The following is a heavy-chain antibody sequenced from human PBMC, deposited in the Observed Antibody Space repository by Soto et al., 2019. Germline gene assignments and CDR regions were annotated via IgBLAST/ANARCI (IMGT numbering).Heavy chain of an antibody. CDR1: GGSFSGYY. D-gene: IGHD2-2*01. Sequence: PSETLSLTCAVYGGSFSGYYWSWIRQPPGKGLEWIGEINHSGSTNYNPSLKSRVTISVDTSKSQFSLKLSSVTAADTAVYYCARGRQLTIFDYWGQGTLVTVSS. CDR2: INHSGST. J-gene: IGHJ4*02. V-gene: IGHV4-34*01. CDR3: ARGRQLTIFDY.